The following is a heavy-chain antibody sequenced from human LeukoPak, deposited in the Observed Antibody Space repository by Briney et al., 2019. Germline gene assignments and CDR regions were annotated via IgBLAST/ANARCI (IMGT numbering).Heavy chain of an antibody. CDR1: GFTFSSNA. D-gene: IGHD3-22*01. J-gene: IGHJ4*02. Sequence: GGSLRLSCAASGFTFSSNAMSWVRQAPGKGLEWVSAISGGGGRTYYADSVKGRSTITRDNSKNTLFLQMSSLRAEDTAVYYCAKDSQGYYLYYFDYWGQGTLVTVSS. V-gene: IGHV3-23*01. CDR2: ISGGGGRT. CDR3: AKDSQGYYLYYFDY.